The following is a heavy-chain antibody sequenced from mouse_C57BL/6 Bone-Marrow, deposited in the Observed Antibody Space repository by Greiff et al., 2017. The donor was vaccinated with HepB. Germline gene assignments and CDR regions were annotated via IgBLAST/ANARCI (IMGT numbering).Heavy chain of an antibody. V-gene: IGHV2-6*01. CDR1: GFSLTSYG. J-gene: IGHJ3*01. CDR2: IWGVGST. D-gene: IGHD2-5*01. Sequence: VMLVESGPGLVAPSQSLSITCTVSGFSLTSYGVDWVRQSPGKGLEWLGVIWGVGSTNYNSALKSRLSISKDNSKSQVFLKMNSLQTDDTAMYYCASFYYSNFAWFAYWGQGTLVTVSA. CDR3: ASFYYSNFAWFAY.